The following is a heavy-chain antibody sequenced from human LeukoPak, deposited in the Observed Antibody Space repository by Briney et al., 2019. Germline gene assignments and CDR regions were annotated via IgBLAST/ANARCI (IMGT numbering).Heavy chain of an antibody. J-gene: IGHJ4*02. CDR1: GITFRNYG. D-gene: IGHD6-19*01. Sequence: TGGSLRLSCAASGITFRNYGMHWVRQAPGKGLEWVANIKQDGSEKYYVDSVKGRFTISRDNAKNSLYLQMNSLRAEDTAVYYCARESLAGEFDYWGQGTLVTVSP. CDR2: IKQDGSEK. CDR3: ARESLAGEFDY. V-gene: IGHV3-7*03.